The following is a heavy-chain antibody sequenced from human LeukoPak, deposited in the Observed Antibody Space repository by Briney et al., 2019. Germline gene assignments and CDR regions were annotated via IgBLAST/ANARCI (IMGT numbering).Heavy chain of an antibody. V-gene: IGHV4-34*01. CDR3: ARGPRRRYYYYGMDV. CDR1: GGSFSGYY. Sequence: SETLSLTCAVYGGSFSGYYWSWIRQPPGKGREWIGEINHSGSTNYNPSLKSRVTISVDTSKNQFSLKLSSVTAADTAVYYCARGPRRRYYYYGMDVWGQGTTVTVSS. CDR2: INHSGST. J-gene: IGHJ6*02.